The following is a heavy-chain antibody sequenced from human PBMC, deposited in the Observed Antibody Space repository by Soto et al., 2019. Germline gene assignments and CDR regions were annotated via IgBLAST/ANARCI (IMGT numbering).Heavy chain of an antibody. CDR1: GDSVSSNSAA. CDR3: ARDRYSNTYFDY. J-gene: IGHJ4*02. CDR2: TYYRSKWYN. V-gene: IGHV6-1*01. D-gene: IGHD1-1*01. Sequence: SQTLSLTCAICGDSVSSNSAAWNWIRQSPSRGLEWLGRTYYRSKWYNDYAVSVKSRITINPDTSRNQFSLQLNSVTPEDTAVYFCARDRYSNTYFDYWGQGTLVTVSS.